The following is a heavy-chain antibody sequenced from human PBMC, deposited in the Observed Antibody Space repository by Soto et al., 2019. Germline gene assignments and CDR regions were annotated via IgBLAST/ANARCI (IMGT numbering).Heavy chain of an antibody. CDR2: ISGSGGST. Sequence: GGSLRLSCAASGFTFSSYAMSWVRQAPGKGLEWVSAISGSGGSTYYADSVKGRFTISRDNSKNTLYLQMNSLRAEDTAVYYCAKGLVGATESLYYYYGMDVWGQGTTVTVSS. D-gene: IGHD1-26*01. CDR3: AKGLVGATESLYYYYGMDV. J-gene: IGHJ6*02. V-gene: IGHV3-23*01. CDR1: GFTFSSYA.